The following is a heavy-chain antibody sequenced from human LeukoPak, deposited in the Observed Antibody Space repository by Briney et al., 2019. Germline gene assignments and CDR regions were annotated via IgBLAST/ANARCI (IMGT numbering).Heavy chain of an antibody. D-gene: IGHD6-13*01. Sequence: SETLSLTCAVYGGSFSGYYWSWIRQPPGKGLEWIGEINHSGSTNYNPSLKSRVTISVDTSKNQFSLKLSSVTAEDTAVYYCARVYSRPIIAAAANGDYFDYWGQGTLVTVSS. CDR3: ARVYSRPIIAAAANGDYFDY. CDR1: GGSFSGYY. J-gene: IGHJ4*02. CDR2: INHSGST. V-gene: IGHV4-34*01.